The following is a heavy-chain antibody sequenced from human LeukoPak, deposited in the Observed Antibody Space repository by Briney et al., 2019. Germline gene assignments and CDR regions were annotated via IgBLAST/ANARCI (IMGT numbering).Heavy chain of an antibody. CDR1: GFTFSSYW. V-gene: IGHV3-74*01. D-gene: IGHD7-27*01. CDR3: ARTLNWAFDF. J-gene: IGHJ4*02. CDR2: INTDGSST. Sequence: GGSLRLSCAASGFTFSSYWMHWVRQAPGKGLVWVSRINTDGSSTNYADSVKGRFTIYRDNAKNTLYLQMNSLRAEDTAVYYCARTLNWAFDFWGQGTLVTVFS.